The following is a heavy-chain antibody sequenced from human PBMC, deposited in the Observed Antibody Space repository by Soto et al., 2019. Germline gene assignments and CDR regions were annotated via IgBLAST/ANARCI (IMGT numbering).Heavy chain of an antibody. CDR3: ARVSGTLERYSDVDY. V-gene: IGHV3-21*06. D-gene: IGHD3-10*01. J-gene: IGHJ4*02. CDR1: GFIFSSYS. Sequence: EVQLVESGGGLVKPGGSLRLSCAASGFIFSSYSMNWVRQAPGKGLEWVSSISPRSDYIYFADSMRGRFTISRDNAQNSLYLHMNSLRAEDTAVYHCARVSGTLERYSDVDYWGQGTLVTVSS. CDR2: ISPRSDYI.